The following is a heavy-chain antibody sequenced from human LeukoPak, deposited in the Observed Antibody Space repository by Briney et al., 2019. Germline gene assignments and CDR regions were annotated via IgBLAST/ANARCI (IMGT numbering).Heavy chain of an antibody. CDR2: IYYSGST. CDR3: ARRELLSTPDAFDI. J-gene: IGHJ3*02. CDR1: GGSISSSSYY. V-gene: IGHV4-39*01. Sequence: SETLSLTCTVSGGSISSSSYYWGWLRQPPGKGLEWIGSIYYSGSTYYNPSLKSRVTISVDTSKNQFSPKVSSVTAADTAVYYCARRELLSTPDAFDIWGQGTMVTVSS. D-gene: IGHD3-10*01.